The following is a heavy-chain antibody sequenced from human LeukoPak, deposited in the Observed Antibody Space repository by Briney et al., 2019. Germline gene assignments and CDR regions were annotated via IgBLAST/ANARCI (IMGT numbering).Heavy chain of an antibody. V-gene: IGHV3-30*02. J-gene: IGHJ5*02. CDR1: GFTFSNYG. D-gene: IGHD3-22*01. CDR3: ARDLGQYYDTSDNWFDP. Sequence: PGGSLRLSCVASGFTFSNYGMHWVRQGPGKGLEWLSFLRYDGTNKTYADSVKGRFIISRDNAKNTLNLQMNSLRAEDTAVYYCARDLGQYYDTSDNWFDPWGQGTLVTASS. CDR2: LRYDGTNK.